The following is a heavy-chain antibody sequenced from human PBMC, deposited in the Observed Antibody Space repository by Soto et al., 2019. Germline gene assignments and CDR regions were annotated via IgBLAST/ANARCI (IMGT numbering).Heavy chain of an antibody. J-gene: IGHJ6*02. V-gene: IGHV4-61*01. D-gene: IGHD2-15*01. CDR1: GGSVSSGSYY. CDR2: IYYSGST. Sequence: SETLSLTCTVSGGSVSSGSYYWSWIRQPPGKGLEWIGYIYYSGSTNYNPSLKSRVTISVDTSKNQFSLKLSSVTAADTAVYYCARVRMVVTYYYYYGMDVWGQGTTVTVSS. CDR3: ARVRMVVTYYYYYGMDV.